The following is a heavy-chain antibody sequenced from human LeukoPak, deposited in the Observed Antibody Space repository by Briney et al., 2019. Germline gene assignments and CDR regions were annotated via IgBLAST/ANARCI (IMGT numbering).Heavy chain of an antibody. V-gene: IGHV3-74*01. J-gene: IGHJ3*02. CDR2: IQIDGDIT. D-gene: IGHD1-26*01. CDR1: GFAFSSYW. Sequence: PGGSLRLSCAASGFAFSSYWMHWARQAPGKGRVGVARIQIDGDITDYAHSAEARSTVSRDNANNTLFLQVSGLRPEDTAYYYCARAPVGDSGDVLDMWGEGEMVTVSS. CDR3: ARAPVGDSGDVLDM.